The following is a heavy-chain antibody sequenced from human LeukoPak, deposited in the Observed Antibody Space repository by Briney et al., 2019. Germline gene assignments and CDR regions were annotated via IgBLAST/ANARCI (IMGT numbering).Heavy chain of an antibody. J-gene: IGHJ6*03. Sequence: GGSLRLSCAVSGFTFSSYNMNWVRQAPGKGLEWVSSITSSSRYIYYADSVKGRFTISRDNAKSSLCLQMNSLRAEDTAVYYCARDPYSGSYGDYYYYYMDVWGKGTTVTISS. CDR2: ITSSSRYI. D-gene: IGHD1-26*01. CDR1: GFTFSSYN. V-gene: IGHV3-21*01. CDR3: ARDPYSGSYGDYYYYYMDV.